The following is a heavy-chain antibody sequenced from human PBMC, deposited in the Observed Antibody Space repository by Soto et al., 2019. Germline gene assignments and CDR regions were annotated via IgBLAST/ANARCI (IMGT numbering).Heavy chain of an antibody. V-gene: IGHV3-23*01. CDR3: AKLSTGSYWYFDL. J-gene: IGHJ2*01. D-gene: IGHD6-19*01. Sequence: EGQLLESGGGLVQPGGSLRLSCAASGFTFNSYAMSWVRQAPEGGLEWVSTISAVGGSTYYADSVKGRFTISRDNSKNTLYLQMNSLRADDTAVYYCAKLSTGSYWYFDLWGRGTLVTVSS. CDR2: ISAVGGST. CDR1: GFTFNSYA.